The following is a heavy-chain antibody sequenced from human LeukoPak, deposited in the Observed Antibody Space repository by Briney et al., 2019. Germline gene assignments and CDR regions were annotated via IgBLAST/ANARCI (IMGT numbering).Heavy chain of an antibody. CDR3: ARDLLNDEGSSYFFDQ. Sequence: GGSLRLSCAASGFTFSSYSMNWVRQAPGKGLEWVSYISQSSDRIYHADSVKGRFTISRDNAKNSLYLQMDSLRVEDTAAYYCARDLLNDEGSSYFFDQWGQGTLVTVAS. J-gene: IGHJ4*02. CDR1: GFTFSSYS. D-gene: IGHD2-2*01. V-gene: IGHV3-48*04. CDR2: ISQSSDRI.